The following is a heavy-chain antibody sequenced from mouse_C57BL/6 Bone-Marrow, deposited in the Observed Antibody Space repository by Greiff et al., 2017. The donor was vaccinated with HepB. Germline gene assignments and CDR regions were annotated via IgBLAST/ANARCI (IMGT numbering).Heavy chain of an antibody. CDR1: GYSFTGYY. V-gene: IGHV1-42*01. J-gene: IGHJ2*01. CDR2: INPSTGGT. Sequence: VQLQQSGPELVKPGASVKISCKASGYSFTGYYMNWVKQSPEKSLEWIGEINPSTGGTTYNQKFKVKATLTVDKSSSTAYMQLKSLTSEDSAVYYCARGRYWGQGTTLTVSS. CDR3: ARGRY.